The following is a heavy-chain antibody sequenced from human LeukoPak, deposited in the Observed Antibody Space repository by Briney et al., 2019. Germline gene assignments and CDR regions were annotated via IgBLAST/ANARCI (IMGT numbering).Heavy chain of an antibody. V-gene: IGHV4-39*01. D-gene: IGHD2/OR15-2a*01. CDR3: ARHRAPTVIVWFDP. Sequence: SETLSLTCTIYGGPFNGYYWSWIRQPPGKGLEWIGSIYYSGSTYYNPSLKSRVTISVDTSKNQFSLKLSSVTAADTAVYYCARHRAPTVIVWFDPWGQGTLVTVSS. J-gene: IGHJ5*02. CDR1: GGPFNGYY. CDR2: IYYSGST.